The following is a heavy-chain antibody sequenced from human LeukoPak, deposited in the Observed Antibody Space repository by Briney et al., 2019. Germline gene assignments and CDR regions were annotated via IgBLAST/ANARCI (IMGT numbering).Heavy chain of an antibody. J-gene: IGHJ4*02. V-gene: IGHV4-34*01. CDR2: INHSGST. CDR3: ARGSRVDYYYDSSGYGPIDY. Sequence: PSETLSLICAVYGGSFSGYYWSWIRQPPGKGLGWIGEINHSGSTNYNPSLKSRVTISVDTSKNQFSLKLSSVTAADTAVYYCARGSRVDYYYDSSGYGPIDYWGQGTLVTVSS. CDR1: GGSFSGYY. D-gene: IGHD3-22*01.